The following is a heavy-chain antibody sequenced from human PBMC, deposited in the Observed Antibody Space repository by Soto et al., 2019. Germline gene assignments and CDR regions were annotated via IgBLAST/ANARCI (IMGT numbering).Heavy chain of an antibody. Sequence: QVQLVQSGPGVRKPGASVRLSCATSGYNFNQYYIHWVRQAPGLGREWMGIINLRGGTTEYAYRLRGRVTVTGDTSTRTAYMELSSLRSEDTAVYFCARGPNDSDVPRWDHWGQGTLITVSS. J-gene: IGHJ4*02. CDR3: ARGPNDSDVPRWDH. D-gene: IGHD1-1*01. CDR2: INLRGGTT. V-gene: IGHV1-46*02. CDR1: GYNFNQYY.